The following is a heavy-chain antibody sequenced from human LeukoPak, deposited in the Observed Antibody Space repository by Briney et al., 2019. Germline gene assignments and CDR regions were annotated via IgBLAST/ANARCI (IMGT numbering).Heavy chain of an antibody. Sequence: PSQTLSLTCTVSGGSISSGGYYWSWIRQPPGKGLEWIGEINHSGSTNYNPSLKSRVTISVDTSKNQFSLKLSSVTAADTAVYYCARVGSSGWYQKYYYYYGMDVWGQGTTVTVSS. V-gene: IGHV4-30-2*01. D-gene: IGHD6-19*01. CDR2: INHSGST. CDR1: GGSISSGGYY. J-gene: IGHJ6*02. CDR3: ARVGSSGWYQKYYYYYGMDV.